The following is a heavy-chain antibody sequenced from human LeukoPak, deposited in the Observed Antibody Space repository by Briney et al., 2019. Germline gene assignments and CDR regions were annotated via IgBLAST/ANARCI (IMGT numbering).Heavy chain of an antibody. Sequence: PSETLSLTCAVYGGSFSGYYWSWIRQPPGKGLEWIGEINHSGSTNYNPSLKSRVTISVDTSKNQFSLKLSSMTAADTAVYYCARTLGYCSSTSCYFAEYFQHWGQGTLVTVSS. CDR1: GGSFSGYY. D-gene: IGHD2-2*01. CDR2: INHSGST. CDR3: ARTLGYCSSTSCYFAEYFQH. V-gene: IGHV4-34*01. J-gene: IGHJ1*01.